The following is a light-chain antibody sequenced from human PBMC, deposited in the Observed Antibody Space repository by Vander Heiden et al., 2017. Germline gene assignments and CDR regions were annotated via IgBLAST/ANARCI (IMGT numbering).Light chain of an antibody. J-gene: IGKJ3*01. CDR1: QSVSSSY. V-gene: IGKV3-20*01. CDR3: QQYGSSPPFT. Sequence: IVLTPSPGTLSLSPGERATLSCRASQSVSSSYLAWYQQKPGQAPRLLIYGASSRATGIPDRFSGSGSGTDFTLTISRLEPEDFAVYYCQQYGSSPPFTFGPRTKVDIK. CDR2: GAS.